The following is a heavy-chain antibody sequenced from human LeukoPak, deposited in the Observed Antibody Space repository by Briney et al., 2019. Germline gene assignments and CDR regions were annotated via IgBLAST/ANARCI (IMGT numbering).Heavy chain of an antibody. D-gene: IGHD6-13*01. J-gene: IGHJ4*02. CDR3: ARDLLYSSSWYGGYFDY. CDR1: GFTFSSYE. Sequence: GGSLRLSCAASGFTFSSYEMNWVRQAPGKGLEWVSYISSSGSTIYYADSVKGRFTISRDNAKNSLYLQMNSLRAEDTAVYYCARDLLYSSSWYGGYFDYWGQGTLVTVPS. CDR2: ISSSGSTI. V-gene: IGHV3-48*03.